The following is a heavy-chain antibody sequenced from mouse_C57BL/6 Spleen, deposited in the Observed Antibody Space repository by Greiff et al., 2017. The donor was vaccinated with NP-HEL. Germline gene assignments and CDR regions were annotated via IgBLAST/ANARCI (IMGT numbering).Heavy chain of an antibody. CDR2: IDPSDSYT. CDR1: GYTFTSYW. D-gene: IGHD1-1*01. J-gene: IGHJ1*03. CDR3: ARTTVVVSDV. V-gene: IGHV1-50*01. Sequence: QVQLQQPGAELVKPGASVKLSCKASGYTFTSYWMQWVKQRPGQGLEWIGEIDPSDSYTNYNQKFKGKATLTVDTSSSTAYMQLSSLTSEDSAVYYCARTTVVVSDVWGTGTTVTVSS.